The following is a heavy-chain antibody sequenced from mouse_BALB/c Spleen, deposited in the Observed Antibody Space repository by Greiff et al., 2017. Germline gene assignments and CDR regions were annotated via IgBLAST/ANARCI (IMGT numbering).Heavy chain of an antibody. Sequence: QVQLQQSGAELVKPGASVKLSCKASGYTFTSYYMYWVKQRPGQGLEWIGEINPSNGGTNFNEKFKSKATLTVDKSSSTAYMQLSSLTSEDSAVYYCTKGGSMITAMDYWGQGTSVTVSS. CDR2: INPSNGGT. D-gene: IGHD2-4*01. J-gene: IGHJ4*01. CDR3: TKGGSMITAMDY. V-gene: IGHV1S16*01. CDR1: GYTFTSYY.